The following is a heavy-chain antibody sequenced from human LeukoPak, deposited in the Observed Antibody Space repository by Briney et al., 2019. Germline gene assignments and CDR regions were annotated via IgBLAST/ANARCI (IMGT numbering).Heavy chain of an antibody. D-gene: IGHD2-15*01. CDR2: IYYSGST. J-gene: IGHJ4*02. Sequence: SETLSLTCTVSGGSISGYHWSWIRQPPGKGPEWIGYIYYSGSTNYNPSLKSRVTISADTSKNQFSLKLSSVTAADTAVYYCARLGMVGAFDYWGQGTLVTVSS. CDR1: GGSISGYH. V-gene: IGHV4-59*08. CDR3: ARLGMVGAFDY.